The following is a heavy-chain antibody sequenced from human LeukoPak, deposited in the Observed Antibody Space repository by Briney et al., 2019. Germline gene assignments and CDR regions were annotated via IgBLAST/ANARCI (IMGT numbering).Heavy chain of an antibody. Sequence: PGGSLRLSCAASGVAFSTYAMSWVRQAPGEGLEWGSIISGSDGDTYYADSVRGRFTISRDNSTNTLYPQMNSPRADATAAYYCATDPRLHPYWYFDLWGRGTLVTVSS. V-gene: IGHV3-23*01. D-gene: IGHD4-11*01. CDR3: ATDPRLHPYWYFDL. CDR2: ISGSDGDT. CDR1: GVAFSTYA. J-gene: IGHJ2*01.